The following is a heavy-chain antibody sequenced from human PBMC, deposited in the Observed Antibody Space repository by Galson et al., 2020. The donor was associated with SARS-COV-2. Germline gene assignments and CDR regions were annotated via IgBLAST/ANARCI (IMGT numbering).Heavy chain of an antibody. V-gene: IGHV4-31*03. CDR1: GGSISSGGYY. Sequence: SQTISLPCSVSGGSISSGGYYWRWIRQHPGKGLEWIGYIYYSGSTYYNPSPKSRVTISVDTSKNQFSLKLSSVTAADTAVYYCARGLLWFGELLEPDAFDIWGQGTMVTVSS. CDR3: ARGLLWFGELLEPDAFDI. J-gene: IGHJ3*02. CDR2: IYYSGST. D-gene: IGHD3-10*01.